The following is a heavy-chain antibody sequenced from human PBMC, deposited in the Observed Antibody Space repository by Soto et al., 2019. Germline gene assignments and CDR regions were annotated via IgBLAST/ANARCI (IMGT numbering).Heavy chain of an antibody. V-gene: IGHV3-23*01. J-gene: IGHJ6*02. CDR3: AKAVTTFAAYYYGMDV. D-gene: IGHD4-17*01. Sequence: VGSLRLSCAASGFTFSSYAMSWVRQAPGKGLEWVSAISGSGGSTYYADSVKGRFTISRDNSKNTLYLQMNSLRAEDTAVYYCAKAVTTFAAYYYGMDVWGQGTTVTVSS. CDR2: ISGSGGST. CDR1: GFTFSSYA.